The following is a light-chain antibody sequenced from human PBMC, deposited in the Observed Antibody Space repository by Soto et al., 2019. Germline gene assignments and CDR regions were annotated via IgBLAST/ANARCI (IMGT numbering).Light chain of an antibody. Sequence: QSVLTQPPSASGTPGQRVTISCSGSSSNIGSQYVYWYQQVPGAAPKLLIYRHNQRPSGVPDRFSGSKSGTSASLAIGGLRSEDEADYYCATWDGRLSGVVFGGGTKVTVL. V-gene: IGLV1-47*01. CDR3: ATWDGRLSGVV. CDR2: RHN. CDR1: SSNIGSQY. J-gene: IGLJ2*01.